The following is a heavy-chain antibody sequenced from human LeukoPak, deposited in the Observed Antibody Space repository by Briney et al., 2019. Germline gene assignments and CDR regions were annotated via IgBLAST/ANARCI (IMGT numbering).Heavy chain of an antibody. V-gene: IGHV1-69*06. J-gene: IGHJ4*02. CDR2: IIPIFGTA. Sequence: GASVKVSCKASGGTFSSYAISWVRQAPGQGLEWMGGIIPIFGTANYAQKFQGRVAITADKSTSTAYMELSSLRSEDTAVYYCVTGIAALGYWGQGTLVTVSS. D-gene: IGHD6-6*01. CDR3: VTGIAALGY. CDR1: GGTFSSYA.